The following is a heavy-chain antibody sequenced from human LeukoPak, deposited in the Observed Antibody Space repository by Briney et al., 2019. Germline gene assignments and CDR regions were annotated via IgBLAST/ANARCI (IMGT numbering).Heavy chain of an antibody. CDR2: ISWNGGSI. V-gene: IGHV3-9*01. D-gene: IGHD1-20*01. CDR3: AKANGITGTQEGGYFDY. J-gene: IGHJ4*02. CDR1: GFTFDDYA. Sequence: GGSLRLSCAASGFTFDDYAMHWVRQAPGKGLEWVSGISWNGGSIGYADSVKGRFTISRDNAKNSLYLQMNSLRAEDTALYYCAKANGITGTQEGGYFDYWGQGTLVTVSS.